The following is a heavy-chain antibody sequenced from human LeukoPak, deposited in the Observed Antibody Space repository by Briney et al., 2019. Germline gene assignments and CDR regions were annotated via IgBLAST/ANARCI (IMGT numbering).Heavy chain of an antibody. V-gene: IGHV4-59*08. CDR3: ARNRRGSSPNWFDP. J-gene: IGHJ5*02. CDR1: GGSISSYY. CDR2: IYHSGST. Sequence: SETLSLTCTVSGGSISSYYWSWIRQPPGKGLEWIGSIYHSGSTYYNPSLKSRVTISVDTSKNQFSLKLSSVTAADTAVYYCARNRRGSSPNWFDPWGQGTLVTVSS. D-gene: IGHD6-6*01.